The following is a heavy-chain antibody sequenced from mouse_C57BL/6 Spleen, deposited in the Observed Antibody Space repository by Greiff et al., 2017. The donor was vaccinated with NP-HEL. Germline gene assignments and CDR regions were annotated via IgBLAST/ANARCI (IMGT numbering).Heavy chain of an antibody. J-gene: IGHJ3*01. CDR2: ISDGGSYT. CDR1: GFTFSSYA. CDR3: ARDGDYGSWFAY. Sequence: EVQVVESGGGLVKPGGSLKLSCAASGFTFSSYAMSWVRQTPEKRLEWVATISDGGSYTYYPDNVTGRFTISRDNAKNNLYLQMSHLKSEDTAMYYCARDGDYGSWFAYWGQGTLVTVSA. D-gene: IGHD2-2*01. V-gene: IGHV5-4*01.